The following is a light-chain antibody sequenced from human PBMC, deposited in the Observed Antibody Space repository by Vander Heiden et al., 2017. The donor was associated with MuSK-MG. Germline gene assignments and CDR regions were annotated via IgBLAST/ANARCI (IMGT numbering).Light chain of an antibody. CDR3: QQRYSTPFT. CDR1: QNISSY. V-gene: IGKV1-39*01. Sequence: DIQMTQSPSSLSASVGDRVTITCRASQNISSYLNWYQQKPGKAPKLLIYAASSLQSGVPSRFSGSGAGTDFTLTISRLQPEDFATYYCQQRYSTPFTFGHRTKVDIK. J-gene: IGKJ3*01. CDR2: AAS.